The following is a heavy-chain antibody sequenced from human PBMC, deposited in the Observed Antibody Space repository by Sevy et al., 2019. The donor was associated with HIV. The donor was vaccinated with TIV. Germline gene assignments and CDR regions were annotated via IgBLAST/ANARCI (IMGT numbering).Heavy chain of an antibody. J-gene: IGHJ4*02. CDR2: IYYNGHI. CDR1: GRSITSLY. CDR3: AGENAWGRGYS. Sequence: SENLSLTCTVSGRSITSLYWNWIRQPPGKGLEWIANIYYNGHINYNPSLKSRVTLSLDTSKNQFSLRLSCVTAADTAMYYCAGENAWGRGYSWGQGTLVTVSS. V-gene: IGHV4-59*08. D-gene: IGHD1-26*01.